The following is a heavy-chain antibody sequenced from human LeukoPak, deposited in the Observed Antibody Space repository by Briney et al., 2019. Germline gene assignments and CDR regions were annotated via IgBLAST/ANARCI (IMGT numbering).Heavy chain of an antibody. Sequence: GGSLRLSCAASEFTFSSYAMHWVRQAPGKGLEWVAVISYDGSNKYYADSVKGRFTISRDNYKNTLYLQMNSLRTEDSAVYYCARDCDTSGYYYCGMDVWGQGTTVAVSS. D-gene: IGHD3-22*01. V-gene: IGHV3-30-3*01. CDR2: ISYDGSNK. CDR1: EFTFSSYA. CDR3: ARDCDTSGYYYCGMDV. J-gene: IGHJ6*02.